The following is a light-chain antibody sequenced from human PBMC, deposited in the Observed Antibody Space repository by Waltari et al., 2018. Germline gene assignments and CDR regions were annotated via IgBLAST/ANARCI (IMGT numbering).Light chain of an antibody. J-gene: IGLJ3*02. V-gene: IGLV1-44*01. CDR3: AAWEDSLNGWV. CDR1: SPNIARNT. Sequence: QSVLTQPPSASGTPGQRVTISCSGSSPNIARNTVTWYQQLPGTAPKLLIYRNNQRPSGVPDRFSGSKSGTSASLAISGLQSEDEADYYCAAWEDSLNGWVFGGGTKLTVL. CDR2: RNN.